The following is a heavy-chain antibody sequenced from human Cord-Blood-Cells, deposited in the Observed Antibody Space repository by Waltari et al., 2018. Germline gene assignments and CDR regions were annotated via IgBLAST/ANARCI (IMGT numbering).Heavy chain of an antibody. Sequence: QVQLVQSGAEVKKPGASVKVSCKASGYTFTGYYMHWVRQAPGQGLEWMGWINPNSGGTNYAQKFQGRVTMTRDTSISTAYMELSRLRSDDTAVYYCARDRDLIVVVPAAILPDYWGQGTLVTVSS. V-gene: IGHV1-2*02. J-gene: IGHJ4*02. D-gene: IGHD2-2*02. CDR1: GYTFTGYY. CDR2: INPNSGGT. CDR3: ARDRDLIVVVPAAILPDY.